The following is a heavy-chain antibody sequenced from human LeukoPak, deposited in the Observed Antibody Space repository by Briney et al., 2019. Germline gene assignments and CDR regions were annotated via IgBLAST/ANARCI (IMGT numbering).Heavy chain of an antibody. Sequence: TGGSLRLSCAASAFTFSNAWMSWVRQAPGEGLEWVGRIKSETDGGTTDYAAPVKGRFSISRDDSKNTLYLQMNSLKTEDTAVYYCTTENWNGLTLYGLDVWGQGTAVTVSS. CDR3: TTENWNGLTLYGLDV. V-gene: IGHV3-15*01. CDR1: AFTFSNAW. CDR2: IKSETDGGTT. J-gene: IGHJ6*02. D-gene: IGHD1-1*01.